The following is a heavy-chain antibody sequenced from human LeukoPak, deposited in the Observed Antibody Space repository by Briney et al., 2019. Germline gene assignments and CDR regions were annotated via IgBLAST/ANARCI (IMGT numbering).Heavy chain of an antibody. V-gene: IGHV4-31*03. CDR1: GGSISSGGYY. J-gene: IGHJ6*02. CDR2: IYYSGST. Sequence: KPSETLSLTCTVSGGSISSGGYYWSWIRQHPGKGLEWIGYIYYSGSTYYNPSLKSRVTISVDTSKNQFSLKLSSVTAADTAVYYCARGRNSPTYWSHYYYGMDVWGQGTTVTVSS. CDR3: ARGRNSPTYWSHYYYGMDV. D-gene: IGHD2-8*02.